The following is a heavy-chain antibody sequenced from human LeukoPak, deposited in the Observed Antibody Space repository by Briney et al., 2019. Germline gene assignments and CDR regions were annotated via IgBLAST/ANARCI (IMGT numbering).Heavy chain of an antibody. V-gene: IGHV3-23*01. J-gene: IGHJ6*03. Sequence: GGSLRLSCAASGFTFSSYAMSWVRQAPGKGLEWVSAISGSGGSTYYADSVKGRFTISRDNSKNTLYLQMNSLRAEDTAVYYCAKDLGRVKIVVALYYYYYMDAGGKGTTVTVSS. CDR1: GFTFSSYA. CDR3: AKDLGRVKIVVALYYYYYMDA. CDR2: ISGSGGST. D-gene: IGHD3-22*01.